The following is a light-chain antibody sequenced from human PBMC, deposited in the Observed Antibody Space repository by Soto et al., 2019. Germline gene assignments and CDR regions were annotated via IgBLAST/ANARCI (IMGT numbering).Light chain of an antibody. V-gene: IGKV1-5*03. CDR3: QQYNSYPWT. CDR1: QSISSW. J-gene: IGKJ1*01. Sequence: DIQMTQSPSTLSASVGDRVTITCRASQSISSWLAWYQQNPGKAPKLLIYKASSLESGVPSRFSGSRSGTEFTLTISCLQPAEFATYYCQQYNSYPWTFGQGPKVEIK. CDR2: KAS.